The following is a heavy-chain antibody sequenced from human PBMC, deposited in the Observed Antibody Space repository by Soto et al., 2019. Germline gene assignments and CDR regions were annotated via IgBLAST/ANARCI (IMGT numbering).Heavy chain of an antibody. V-gene: IGHV3-74*01. Sequence: GGSLRLSCAVSGFTYSTYWMHWVRQAPGKGLVWVSRINNDGRTTTYADSVKGRFTISRDSAENTLYLQMNSLRVEDTAVYYCVPKGVGAPDYWGQGTLVTVSS. D-gene: IGHD1-26*01. CDR3: VPKGVGAPDY. J-gene: IGHJ4*02. CDR2: INNDGRTT. CDR1: GFTYSTYW.